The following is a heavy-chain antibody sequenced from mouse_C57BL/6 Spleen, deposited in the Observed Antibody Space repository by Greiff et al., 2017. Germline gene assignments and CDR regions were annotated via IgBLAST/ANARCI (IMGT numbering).Heavy chain of an antibody. D-gene: IGHD2-3*01. J-gene: IGHJ2*01. Sequence: QVQLQQPGAELVKPGASVKLSCKASGYTFTSYWMQWVKQRPGQGLEWIGEIDPSDSYTNYNQKFKGKATLTVDTTSSTAYMQRSSLASEDSAVYYCARSGDGYPSDYWGQGTTLTVSS. V-gene: IGHV1-50*01. CDR3: ARSGDGYPSDY. CDR2: IDPSDSYT. CDR1: GYTFTSYW.